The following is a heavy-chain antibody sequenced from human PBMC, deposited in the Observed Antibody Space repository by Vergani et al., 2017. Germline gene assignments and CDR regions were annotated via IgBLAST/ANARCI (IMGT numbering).Heavy chain of an antibody. CDR3: AKGARDYDFWSGYFDP. J-gene: IGHJ5*02. CDR1: GFTFSSYG. Sequence: QVQLVESGGGVVQPGRSLRLSCAASGFTFSSYGMHWVRQAPGKGLEWVAVISYDGSNKYYADSVKGRFTISRDNSKNTLYLQMNSLRAEDTAVYYCAKGARDYDFWSGYFDPWGQGTLVTVSS. V-gene: IGHV3-30*18. CDR2: ISYDGSNK. D-gene: IGHD3-3*01.